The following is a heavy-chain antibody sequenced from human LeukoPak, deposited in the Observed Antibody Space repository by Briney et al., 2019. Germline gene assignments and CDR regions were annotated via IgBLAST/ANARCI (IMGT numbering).Heavy chain of an antibody. CDR3: TQDAAYDILTGYTVDY. V-gene: IGHV4-4*07. CDR1: GGSISRYY. Sequence: PSETLSLTCTVSGGSISRYYWSWIRQPAGKGLEWTGRLYTSGSTNYNPSLKSRVTMSVDTSKTQFSLKLSSVTAADTAVYFFTQDAAYDILTGYTVDYWGQGTLVTVSS. D-gene: IGHD3-9*01. CDR2: LYTSGST. J-gene: IGHJ4*02.